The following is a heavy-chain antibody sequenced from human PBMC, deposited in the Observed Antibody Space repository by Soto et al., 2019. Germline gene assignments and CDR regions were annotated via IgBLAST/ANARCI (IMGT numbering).Heavy chain of an antibody. CDR2: IKQDGSEK. Sequence: GGSLRLSCAASGFTFSSYWMSWVRQAPGKGLEWVANIKQDGSEKYYVDSVKGRFTTSRDNAKNSLYLQMNSLRAEDTAVYYCARDFSSWPVDYWGQGTLVTVSS. D-gene: IGHD6-13*01. CDR1: GFTFSSYW. V-gene: IGHV3-7*05. CDR3: ARDFSSWPVDY. J-gene: IGHJ4*02.